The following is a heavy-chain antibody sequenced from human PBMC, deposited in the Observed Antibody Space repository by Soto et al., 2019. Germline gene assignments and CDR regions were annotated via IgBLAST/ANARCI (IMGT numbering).Heavy chain of an antibody. CDR3: AIPSGLTVTGPDY. D-gene: IGHD6-19*01. V-gene: IGHV3-23*01. CDR1: GFTFSRYW. Sequence: PGGSLRLSCAASGFTFSRYWMSWVRQAPRKGLEWVSAIGGNGADTYYADSVKGRFTISRDNSKNTLYLQMNSLRAEDTAVYFCAIPSGLTVTGPDYWGQGTLVTVSS. J-gene: IGHJ4*02. CDR2: IGGNGADT.